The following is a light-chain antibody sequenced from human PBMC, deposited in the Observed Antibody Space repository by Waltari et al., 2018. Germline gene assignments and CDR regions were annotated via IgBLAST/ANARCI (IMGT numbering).Light chain of an antibody. CDR3: SSYTTTSTYV. CDR1: RSDVGAYND. Sequence: QSALTQPASVSGSPGQSITISFPGTRSDVGAYNDVAWYQPHPGKAPKLIISDVNNRPSGVSNRFSGSKSGNTASLIISGLQADDEADYYCSSYTTTSTYVFGTGTTVSVL. CDR2: DVN. J-gene: IGLJ1*01. V-gene: IGLV2-14*03.